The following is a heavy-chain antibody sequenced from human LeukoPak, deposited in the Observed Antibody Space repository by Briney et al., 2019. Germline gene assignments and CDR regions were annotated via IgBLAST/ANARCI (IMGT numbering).Heavy chain of an antibody. CDR2: IYYSGST. CDR3: ARAKIVGVTGWFDP. V-gene: IGHV4-59*01. CDR1: GGSISTYY. J-gene: IGHJ5*02. Sequence: SETLSLTCTVSGGSISTYYWSWIRQPPGKGLEWIGYIYYSGSTNYNPSLKSRVTISVDTSKNQFSLKLSSVTAADTAVYYCARAKIVGVTGWFDPWGRGTLVTVSS. D-gene: IGHD1-26*01.